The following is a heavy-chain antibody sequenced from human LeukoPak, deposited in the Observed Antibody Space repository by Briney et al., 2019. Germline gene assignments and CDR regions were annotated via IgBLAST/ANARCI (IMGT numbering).Heavy chain of an antibody. CDR2: IYYSGST. J-gene: IGHJ3*02. V-gene: IGHV4-31*11. CDR1: GGSISSGGYY. D-gene: IGHD2-15*01. Sequence: PSETLSLTCAVSGGSISSGGYYWSWIRQPPGKGLEWIGYIYYSGSTYYNPSLKSRVTISVDTSKNQFSLKLSSVTAADTAVYYCASRQISGLGAFDIWGQGTMVTVSS. CDR3: ASRQISGLGAFDI.